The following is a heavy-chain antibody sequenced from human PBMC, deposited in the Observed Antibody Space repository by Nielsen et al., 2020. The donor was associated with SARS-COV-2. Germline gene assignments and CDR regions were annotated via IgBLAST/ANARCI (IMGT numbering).Heavy chain of an antibody. Sequence: ASVKVSCKASGYTFTSYGISWVRQAPGQGLEWMGWINAGNGNTKYSQKFQGRVTITADKSTSTAYMELSSLRSEDTAVYYCRIRYCSSTSCYYYYGMDVWGQGTTVTVSS. CDR2: INAGNGNT. J-gene: IGHJ6*02. D-gene: IGHD2-2*01. V-gene: IGHV1-18*01. CDR3: RIRYCSSTSCYYYYGMDV. CDR1: GYTFTSYG.